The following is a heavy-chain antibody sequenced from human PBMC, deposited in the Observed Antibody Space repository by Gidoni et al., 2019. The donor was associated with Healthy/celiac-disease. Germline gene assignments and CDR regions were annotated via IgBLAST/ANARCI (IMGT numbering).Heavy chain of an antibody. CDR3: ARGRVPNCGTWVVDY. J-gene: IGHJ4*02. Sequence: QVQLQQWRERLVKPSETLSLTCAVYGGSFSAYYGRWIRQPPGKGLEWIGEINHSGSTNDNPSLKSRVAISVDTSKNQFSLKLSSVTAAYTAVYYCARGRVPNCGTWVVDYWGQGTLVTVSS. D-gene: IGHD1-1*01. V-gene: IGHV4-34*01. CDR1: GGSFSAYY. CDR2: INHSGST.